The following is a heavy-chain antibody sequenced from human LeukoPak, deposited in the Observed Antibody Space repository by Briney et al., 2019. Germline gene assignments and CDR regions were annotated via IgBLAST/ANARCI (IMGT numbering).Heavy chain of an antibody. CDR2: IYHSGST. CDR1: GYSISSGYY. V-gene: IGHV4-38-2*02. CDR3: ARGSDILTGYMDV. J-gene: IGHJ6*03. Sequence: KPSETLSLTCTVSGYSISSGYYWGWIRQPPGKGLEWIGSIYHSGSTYYNPSLKSRVTISVDTSKNQFSLKLSSVTAADTAVYYCARGSDILTGYMDVWGKGTTVTVSS. D-gene: IGHD3-9*01.